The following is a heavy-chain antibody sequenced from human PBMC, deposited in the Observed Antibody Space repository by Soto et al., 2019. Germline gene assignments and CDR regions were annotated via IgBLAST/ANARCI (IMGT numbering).Heavy chain of an antibody. CDR2: ISAYNDNT. Sequence: QVPVVQSEPEVKKPGASVKVSCKGSGYTFTRYGMSCVRQAPGQGLEWMGWISAYNDNTTYARKVQGRVTMTRDTSTSTASMELRSRRSDDTAVYYCARGAKGAGDWYLELWGRGTLVTVSS. D-gene: IGHD3-10*01. J-gene: IGHJ2*01. CDR3: ARGAKGAGDWYLEL. V-gene: IGHV1-18*01. CDR1: GYTFTRYG.